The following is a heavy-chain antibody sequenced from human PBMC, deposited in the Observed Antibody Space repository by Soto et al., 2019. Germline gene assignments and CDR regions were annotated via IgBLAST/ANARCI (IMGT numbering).Heavy chain of an antibody. V-gene: IGHV4-59*01. J-gene: IGHJ5*02. CDR1: GGSISSYY. D-gene: IGHD3-3*01. CDR2: IYYSGST. Sequence: PSETLSLTCTVSGGSISSYYWSWIRQPPGKGLEWIGYIYYSGSTNYNPSLKSRITISVDTSKNQFSLKLSSVTAADTDVYYCARDFGGNYNWFDPWGQGTLVTVSS. CDR3: ARDFGGNYNWFDP.